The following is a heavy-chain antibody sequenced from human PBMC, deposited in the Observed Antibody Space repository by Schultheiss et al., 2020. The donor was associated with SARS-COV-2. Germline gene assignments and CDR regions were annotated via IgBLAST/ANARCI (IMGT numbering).Heavy chain of an antibody. J-gene: IGHJ4*02. D-gene: IGHD4-17*01. CDR2: ISGYNGYT. Sequence: ASVKVSCKASGYTFTSHGISWVRQAPGQGFEWMGWISGYNGYTDYAQKFQGRVTITADKSTSTAYMELNSLRAEDTAVYYCARVSGDYHDYWGQGTLVTVSS. V-gene: IGHV1-18*04. CDR3: ARVSGDYHDY. CDR1: GYTFTSHG.